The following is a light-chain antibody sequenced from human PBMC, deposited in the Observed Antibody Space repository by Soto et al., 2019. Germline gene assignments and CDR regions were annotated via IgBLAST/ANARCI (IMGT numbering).Light chain of an antibody. V-gene: IGKV1-9*01. CDR2: AAS. CDR1: QVISTS. J-gene: IGKJ5*01. CDR3: QQLFDSPIT. Sequence: DIHLTQSPSFLSPSIGESVTSTCRASQVISTSLAWYQVKPGKAPKLLIYAASTLESGVPSRFSATVSGTEFSLTITSLQPEDFATYYCQQLFDSPITFGQGTRMEFK.